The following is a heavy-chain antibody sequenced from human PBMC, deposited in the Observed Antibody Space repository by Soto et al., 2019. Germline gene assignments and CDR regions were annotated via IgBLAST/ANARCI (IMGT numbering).Heavy chain of an antibody. CDR1: GDSIGSSTNY. Sequence: PSETLSLTCSVSGDSIGSSTNYWGWIRQPPVKGLELIGTIYRSGNTYYNPTLKSRVAISVDMSKNQFSLRLNSVTAADTAVYYCARHEWLQLWLVTEYWGQGALVTVSS. CDR2: IYRSGNT. J-gene: IGHJ4*02. V-gene: IGHV4-39*01. D-gene: IGHD5-18*01. CDR3: ARHEWLQLWLVTEY.